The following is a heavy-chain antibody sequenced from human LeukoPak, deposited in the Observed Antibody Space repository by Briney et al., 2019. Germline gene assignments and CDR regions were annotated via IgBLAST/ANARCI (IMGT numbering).Heavy chain of an antibody. V-gene: IGHV4-30-4*07. Sequence: SETLSLTCAVSGGSISSGSYSWSWIRQPPGKGLEWIGYMFYTGNTYYNPSLKSRVTISVDTSKNQFSLKLSSVTAADTAVYYCARGAGSTISNDAFDMWGQGTMVSVSS. CDR1: GGSISSGSYS. CDR3: ARGAGSTISNDAFDM. J-gene: IGHJ3*02. D-gene: IGHD5-24*01. CDR2: MFYTGNT.